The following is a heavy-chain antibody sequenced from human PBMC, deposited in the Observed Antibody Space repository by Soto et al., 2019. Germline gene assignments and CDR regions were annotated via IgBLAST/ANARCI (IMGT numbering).Heavy chain of an antibody. CDR3: ASGGRIAAAETYYYGMDV. D-gene: IGHD6-13*01. Sequence: ASVKVSCTASGYTFTGYYLHWVRQAPGQGLEWMGWINPNSGGTNNAQKFQGWVTMTRDTSISTAYMELSRLRSDDTAVYYCASGGRIAAAETYYYGMDVWGQGTTVTVS. J-gene: IGHJ6*02. CDR2: INPNSGGT. V-gene: IGHV1-2*04. CDR1: GYTFTGYY.